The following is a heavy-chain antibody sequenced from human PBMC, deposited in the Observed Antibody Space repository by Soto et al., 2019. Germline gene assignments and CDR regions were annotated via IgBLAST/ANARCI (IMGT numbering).Heavy chain of an antibody. V-gene: IGHV4-59*08. Sequence: QVQLQESGPGLVKPSETLSLTCTVSGGTISSWYWSWIRQPPGKGLEWIGYIYYSGSTNCNPSLXRXVXIXXATSKNQFSLRLSSVTAADTAVYYCARRYGSAIDYWGQGTLVTVSS. CDR1: GGTISSWY. J-gene: IGHJ4*02. CDR2: IYYSGST. CDR3: ARRYGSAIDY. D-gene: IGHD1-26*01.